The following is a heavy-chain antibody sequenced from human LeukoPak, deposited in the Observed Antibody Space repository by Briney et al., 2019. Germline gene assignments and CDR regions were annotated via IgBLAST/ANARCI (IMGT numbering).Heavy chain of an antibody. CDR2: ISSSSSYI. CDR1: RFIFSSYG. Sequence: PGGSLRLSCAASRFIFSSYGMSWVRQAPGKGLEWVSSISSSSSYIYYADSVKGRFTISRDNAKNSLYLQMNSLRAEDTAVYYCAELGITMIGGVWGKGTTVTISS. J-gene: IGHJ6*04. V-gene: IGHV3-21*01. D-gene: IGHD3-10*02. CDR3: AELGITMIGGV.